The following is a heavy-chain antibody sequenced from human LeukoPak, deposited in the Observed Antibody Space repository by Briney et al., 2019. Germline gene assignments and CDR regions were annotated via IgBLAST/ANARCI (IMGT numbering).Heavy chain of an antibody. J-gene: IGHJ4*02. CDR2: IYPGDSDT. CDR1: GYSFADSW. V-gene: IGHV5-51*01. Sequence: GESLKISCKGSGYSFADSWIGWVRQMPGKGLEWMGIIYPGDSDTRYSPSFQGQVSISVDGSISTAYLQWSTLKASDTAMYYCARQYGRPFDYWGQGTLVTVSS. D-gene: IGHD3-10*01. CDR3: ARQYGRPFDY.